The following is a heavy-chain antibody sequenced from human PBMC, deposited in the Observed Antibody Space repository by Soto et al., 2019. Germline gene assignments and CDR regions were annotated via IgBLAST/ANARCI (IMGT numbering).Heavy chain of an antibody. V-gene: IGHV4-4*02. Sequence: QVQLQESGPGLVKPSGTLSLTCAVSGGAISRSKWWSWVRQPPGKGLEWIGEIYQSGSTNYNPSLESRVRMSVDKSRNPFSMKLTSVSAADTAVYYGARASATIAAAAICGYWGQGTLGTVSS. J-gene: IGHJ4*02. D-gene: IGHD6-13*01. CDR3: ARASATIAAAAICGY. CDR2: IYQSGST. CDR1: GGAISRSKW.